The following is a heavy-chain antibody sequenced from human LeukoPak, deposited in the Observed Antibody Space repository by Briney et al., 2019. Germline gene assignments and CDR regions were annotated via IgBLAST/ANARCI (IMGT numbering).Heavy chain of an antibody. J-gene: IGHJ6*02. CDR3: SRDSLSSCGGDCYSGLDV. V-gene: IGHV3-74*01. D-gene: IGHD2-21*02. CDR2: IKSDGSST. CDR1: GFTFSNYW. Sequence: GGSLRLSCAASGFTFSNYWMHWVRQAPGEALMWVSRIKSDGSSTTYADSVKGRFTISRDNAKNTLYLQMNSLRAEDAAVYYCSRDSLSSCGGDCYSGLDVWGQGTTVTVSS.